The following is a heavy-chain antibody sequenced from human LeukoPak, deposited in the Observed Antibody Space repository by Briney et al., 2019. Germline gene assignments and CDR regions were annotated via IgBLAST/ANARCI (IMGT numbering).Heavy chain of an antibody. CDR3: ARGGKATVVTM. V-gene: IGHV4-4*07. Sequence: SETLSLTCTVSGGSINSYYWSWIRQPAGKGLAWIGRIYSSGSTNYDPSLKSRVSMSVDTSKNQFSLKLTSVTAADTAVYYCARGGKATVVTMWGQGILVTVSS. D-gene: IGHD4-23*01. J-gene: IGHJ4*02. CDR1: GGSINSYY. CDR2: IYSSGST.